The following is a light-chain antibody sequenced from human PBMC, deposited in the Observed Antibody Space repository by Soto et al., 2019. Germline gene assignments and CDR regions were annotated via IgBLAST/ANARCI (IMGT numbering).Light chain of an antibody. CDR1: QSVSSN. CDR2: GAS. Sequence: EIVLTQSPATLSVSPGERATLSCRASQSVSSNMAWYQQKPGQTPRLLMYGASTRATGIPARFSGTGSGTEFTLTISSLQSEGFAVYYCQQYNNWPRTFGQGTKVEVK. V-gene: IGKV3-15*01. CDR3: QQYNNWPRT. J-gene: IGKJ1*01.